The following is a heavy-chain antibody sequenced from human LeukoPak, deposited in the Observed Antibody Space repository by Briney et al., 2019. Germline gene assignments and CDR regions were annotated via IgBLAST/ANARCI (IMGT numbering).Heavy chain of an antibody. CDR3: TKSDWFDP. CDR1: GFTFSSYW. J-gene: IGHJ5*02. CDR2: IKNDGSST. Sequence: PGGSLRLSCAASGFTFSSYWMHGVRQAPGKGLVWVSRIKNDGSSTSYADSVKGRFTISRDNAKNTLYLQMNSLRVEDTAVYYCTKSDWFDPWGQGTLVIVSS. V-gene: IGHV3-74*01.